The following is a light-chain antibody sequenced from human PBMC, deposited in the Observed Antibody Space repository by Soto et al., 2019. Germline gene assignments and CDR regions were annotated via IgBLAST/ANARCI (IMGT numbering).Light chain of an antibody. CDR3: SSYAGSNNLV. CDR2: EVN. CDR1: SSDVGGYNY. V-gene: IGLV2-8*01. Sequence: QSVLTQPPSASGSPGQSVTISCTGTSSDVGGYNYVSWYQQYPGKAPKLMIYEVNKRPSGVPDRFSGSKSGNTASLTVSGLQAEDEAEYYCSSYAGSNNLVFGGGTKLTVL. J-gene: IGLJ3*02.